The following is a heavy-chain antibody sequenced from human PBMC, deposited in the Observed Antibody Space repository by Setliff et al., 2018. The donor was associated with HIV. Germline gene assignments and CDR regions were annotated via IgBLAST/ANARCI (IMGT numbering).Heavy chain of an antibody. V-gene: IGHV4-61*01. D-gene: IGHD4-17*01. CDR2: IYYTGST. CDR3: AREIYGGNSRPFDY. CDR1: GASISSHNYY. Sequence: NPSETLSLTCTVSGASISSHNYYWSWIRQPPGKGLEWIGYIYYTGSTNYNPSLRGRVTISVDTSKKQFSLKLSSVTAADTAVYYCAREIYGGNSRPFDYWGQGTLVTVSS. J-gene: IGHJ4*02.